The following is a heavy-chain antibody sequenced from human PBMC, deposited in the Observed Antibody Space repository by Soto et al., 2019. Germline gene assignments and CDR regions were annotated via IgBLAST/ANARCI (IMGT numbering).Heavy chain of an antibody. D-gene: IGHD3-22*01. Sequence: QVQLVQSAAEVKKPGASVKVSCKTSGYLFTNYVISWVRQAPGQGLEWRGWISAYDGLTNHSQKFQGRVTMTTDTSRSTAYMELRSLSSDDAAVYYCARLRYHDTSGYYDVDYWGQGTLVTVSS. CDR1: GYLFTNYV. V-gene: IGHV1-18*01. CDR2: ISAYDGLT. J-gene: IGHJ4*02. CDR3: ARLRYHDTSGYYDVDY.